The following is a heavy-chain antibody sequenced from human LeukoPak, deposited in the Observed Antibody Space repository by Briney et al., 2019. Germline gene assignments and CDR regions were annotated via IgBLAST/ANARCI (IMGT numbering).Heavy chain of an antibody. V-gene: IGHV3-23*01. CDR2: ISGSGGST. CDR1: GFTFSSYA. CDR3: AISYYSNYGPDY. D-gene: IGHD4-4*01. Sequence: PGGSLRLSCAASGFTFSSYAMSWVRQAPGKGLEWVSGISGSGGSTYYADSVKGRFTISRDNSKNTLYMQMNSLRAEDTAVYYCAISYYSNYGPDYWGQGTLVTVSS. J-gene: IGHJ4*02.